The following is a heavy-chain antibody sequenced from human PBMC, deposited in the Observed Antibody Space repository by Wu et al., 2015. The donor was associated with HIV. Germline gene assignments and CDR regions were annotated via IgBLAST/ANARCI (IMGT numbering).Heavy chain of an antibody. CDR3: ARDKRGYDVLTGYYIYFDY. CDR2: INPNSGGT. CDR1: GNTLTGHY. Sequence: QVQLVQSGAEVKRPGASVKVSCEASGNTLTGHYIHWVRQAPGQGPEWMGWINPNSGGTNYAQNFEDRVTMTRDTSITTAYMELSSLTSDDTAVYYCARDKRGYDVLTGYYIYFDYWGQGTLVTVSS. D-gene: IGHD3-9*01. J-gene: IGHJ4*02. V-gene: IGHV1-2*02.